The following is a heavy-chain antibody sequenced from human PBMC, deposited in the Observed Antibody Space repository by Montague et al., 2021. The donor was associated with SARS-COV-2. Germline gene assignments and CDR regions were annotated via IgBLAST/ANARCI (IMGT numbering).Heavy chain of an antibody. CDR3: ARVQRTTGTTRLGTYYYYYYGMDV. D-gene: IGHD1-1*01. V-gene: IGHV3-7*01. CDR1: GFTFSSYW. CDR2: IKQDGSEK. Sequence: LRLSCAASGFTFSSYWMTWVRQAPWKGLEWVANIKQDGSEKYYVDSVKGRFTISRDNAKNSLYLQMNSLRAEDTAVYYCARVQRTTGTTRLGTYYYYYYGMDVWGQGTTVTVSS. J-gene: IGHJ6*02.